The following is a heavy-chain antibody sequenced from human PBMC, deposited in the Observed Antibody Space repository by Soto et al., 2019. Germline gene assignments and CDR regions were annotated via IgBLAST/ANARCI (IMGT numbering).Heavy chain of an antibody. CDR3: ARDPHDFWSSYFFDP. V-gene: IGHV1-18*04. Sequence: SVKVSCKASGYTFATYGINWVRQAPGLGLEWMGWISPYNGKTEFAEKFQGRVTMATDTSTSTAYMEVRSLRSDDTAVYYCARDPHDFWSSYFFDPWGQGTLVTVSS. J-gene: IGHJ5*02. D-gene: IGHD3-3*01. CDR2: ISPYNGKT. CDR1: GYTFATYG.